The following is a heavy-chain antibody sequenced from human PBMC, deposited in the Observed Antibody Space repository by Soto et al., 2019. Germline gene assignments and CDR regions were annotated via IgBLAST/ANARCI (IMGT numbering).Heavy chain of an antibody. CDR1: GYTFTGYY. J-gene: IGHJ4*02. V-gene: IGHV1-2*04. CDR3: ARGRDIVVVPAAPLDY. CDR2: INPNSGGT. Sequence: ASVKVSCKASGYTFTGYYMHWVRQAPGQGLEWMGWINPNSGGTNYAQKFQGWVTMTRDTSISTAYMELSRLRSDDTAVYYCARGRDIVVVPAAPLDYWGQGTLVTVSS. D-gene: IGHD2-2*01.